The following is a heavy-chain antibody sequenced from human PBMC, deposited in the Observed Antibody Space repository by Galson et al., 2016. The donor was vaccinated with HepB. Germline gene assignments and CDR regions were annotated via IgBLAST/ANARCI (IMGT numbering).Heavy chain of an antibody. V-gene: IGHV4-30-2*01. CDR3: ARDRSYGYSNGMDV. Sequence: TLSLTCAVSGGSISSGGYSWSWIRQPPGKGLEWIGYIYHSGSTYYNPSLKSRVTISVGRSKNQFSLKLSSVTAADTAVYYCARDRSYGYSNGMDVWGQGTTVTVSS. J-gene: IGHJ6*02. D-gene: IGHD5-18*01. CDR2: IYHSGST. CDR1: GGSISSGGYS.